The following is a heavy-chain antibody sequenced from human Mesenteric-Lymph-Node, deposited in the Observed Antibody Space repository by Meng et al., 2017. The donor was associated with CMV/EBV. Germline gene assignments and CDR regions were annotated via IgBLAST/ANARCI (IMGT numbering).Heavy chain of an antibody. J-gene: IGHJ4*02. CDR3: ARDSPGLVVVPAAPNY. CDR2: INPNSGDT. Sequence: YNFTDYYMHWVRQAAGQGLEWMGWINPNSGDTNYAQKFQGRVTMTRDTSISTAYMELSRLRSDDTAMYYCARDSPGLVVVPAAPNYWGQGTLVTVSS. CDR1: YNFTDYY. V-gene: IGHV1-2*02. D-gene: IGHD2-2*01.